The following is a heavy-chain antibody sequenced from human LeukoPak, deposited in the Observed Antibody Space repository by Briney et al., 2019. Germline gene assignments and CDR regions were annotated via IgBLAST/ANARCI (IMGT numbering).Heavy chain of an antibody. CDR3: ARDGYGYNYMDV. D-gene: IGHD1-1*01. CDR2: IYSGGTT. J-gene: IGHJ6*03. Sequence: GWSLRLSCAATGFTVSSNFMSWVRQAPGKGLEWVSVIYSGGTTYYADSVRGRFTISRDNSKNTLYLQMNSLRAEDTAVYYCARDGYGYNYMDVWGKGTTVTVSS. CDR1: GFTVSSNF. V-gene: IGHV3-53*01.